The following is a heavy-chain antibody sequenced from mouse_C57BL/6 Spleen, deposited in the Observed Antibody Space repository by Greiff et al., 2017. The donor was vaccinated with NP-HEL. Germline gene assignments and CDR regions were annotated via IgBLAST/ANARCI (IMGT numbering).Heavy chain of an antibody. CDR2: ISDGGSYT. CDR3: ARDGYTSGYYAMDY. V-gene: IGHV5-4*01. D-gene: IGHD2-2*01. Sequence: EVQVVESGGGLVKPGGSLKLSCAASGFTFSSYAMSWVRQTPEKRLEWVATISDGGSYTYYPDNVKGRFTISRDNAKNNLYLQMSHLKSEDTAMYYCARDGYTSGYYAMDYWGQGTSVTVSS. CDR1: GFTFSSYA. J-gene: IGHJ4*01.